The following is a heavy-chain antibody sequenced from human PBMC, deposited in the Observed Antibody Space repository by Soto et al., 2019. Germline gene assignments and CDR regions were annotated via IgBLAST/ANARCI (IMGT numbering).Heavy chain of an antibody. CDR1: GFTFTTYG. J-gene: IGHJ5*02. CDR3: AKFTHPNVDSPLGVFDP. CDR2: ISGSGCSI. D-gene: IGHD3-16*01. V-gene: IGHV3-23*01. Sequence: EVQLLESGGGLVQPGGSLRLSCVASGFTFTTYGMNWVRQAPGKGLEWVSAISGSGCSIYYADSVKGRFTISRDNSRGALYLQTNSLRAEDTAVYYCAKFTHPNVDSPLGVFDPGGQGTPGNVSS.